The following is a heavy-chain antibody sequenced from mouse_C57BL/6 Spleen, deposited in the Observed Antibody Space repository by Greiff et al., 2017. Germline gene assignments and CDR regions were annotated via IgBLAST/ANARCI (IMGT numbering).Heavy chain of an antibody. J-gene: IGHJ1*03. V-gene: IGHV5-12*01. CDR1: GFTFSDYY. CDR3: AKQYGSSYGWYFDV. Sequence: EVQGVESGGGLVQPGGSLKLSCAASGFTFSDYYMYWVRQTPEKRLEWVAYISNGGGSTDYPDNVKGRFTISRDNAKNTLYLQMSLLKSEDTAMYYCAKQYGSSYGWYFDVWGTGTTVTVSS. CDR2: ISNGGGST. D-gene: IGHD1-1*01.